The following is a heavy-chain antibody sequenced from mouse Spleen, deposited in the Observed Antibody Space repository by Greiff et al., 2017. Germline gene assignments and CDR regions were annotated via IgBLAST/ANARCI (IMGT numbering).Heavy chain of an antibody. D-gene: IGHD2-14*01. J-gene: IGHJ2*01. CDR2: INSNGGST. CDR1: GFTFSSYG. Sequence: EVKLMESGGGLVQPGGSLKLSCAASGFTFSSYGMSWVRQTPDKRLELVATINSNGGSTYYPDSVKGRFTISRDNAKNTLYLQMSSLKSEDTAMYYCSYYRYDGAYWGQGTTLTVSS. V-gene: IGHV5-6-3*01. CDR3: SYYRYDGAY.